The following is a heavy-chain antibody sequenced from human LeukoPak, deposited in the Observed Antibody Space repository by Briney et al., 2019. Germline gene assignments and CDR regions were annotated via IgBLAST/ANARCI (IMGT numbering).Heavy chain of an antibody. Sequence: PGGSLRLSCAASGFTFSRYAMSWVRQAPGKGLEWGSAISGSGGSTYYADSVKGRFTISRDNSKNTLYLQMNSLRAEDTAVYYCAKARAVAGLNWFDPWGQGTLVTVSS. CDR2: ISGSGGST. CDR3: AKARAVAGLNWFDP. V-gene: IGHV3-23*01. J-gene: IGHJ5*02. CDR1: GFTFSRYA. D-gene: IGHD6-19*01.